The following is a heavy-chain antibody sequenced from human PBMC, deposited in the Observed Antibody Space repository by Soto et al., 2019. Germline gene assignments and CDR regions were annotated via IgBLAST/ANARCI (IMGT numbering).Heavy chain of an antibody. D-gene: IGHD3-22*01. CDR1: GFTFSSFS. CDR2: ISSSSSTI. Sequence: EVQLVESGGGLVQPGGSWGLSFAASGFTFSSFSLTGVRQAPGRGLEWVSYISSSSSTIYYADSVKGRFTISRDNAKNSLYLQMNSLRDEDTAVYYCARGSYYDSSGYYCAYWGQGTLVTVSS. V-gene: IGHV3-48*02. CDR3: ARGSYYDSSGYYCAY. J-gene: IGHJ4*02.